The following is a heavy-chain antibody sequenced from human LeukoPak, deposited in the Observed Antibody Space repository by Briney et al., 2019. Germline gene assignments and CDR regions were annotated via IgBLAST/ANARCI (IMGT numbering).Heavy chain of an antibody. Sequence: GASVKVSCKASGYTFTSYDINWVRQATGQGLEWMGWMYPNSGNTGYAQKFQGRVTMTRNTSISTAYMELSSLRSEDTAVYYCALSIAARPYWFDPWGQGTLVTVSS. CDR3: ALSIAARPYWFDP. D-gene: IGHD6-6*01. CDR2: MYPNSGNT. J-gene: IGHJ5*02. CDR1: GYTFTSYD. V-gene: IGHV1-8*01.